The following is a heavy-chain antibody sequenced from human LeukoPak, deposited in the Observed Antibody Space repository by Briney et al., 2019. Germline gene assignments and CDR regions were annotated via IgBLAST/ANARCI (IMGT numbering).Heavy chain of an antibody. CDR3: ARDKQRGYWSGYDSHGEEPNGPRDYYYYMDV. D-gene: IGHD5-12*01. Sequence: SVKVSCKASGDTFSSYAISWVRQAPGQGLEWMGGIIPIFGTANYAQKFQGRVTITTDESTSTAYMELSSLRSEDTAVYYCARDKQRGYWSGYDSHGEEPNGPRDYYYYMDVWGKGTTVTVSS. CDR1: GDTFSSYA. V-gene: IGHV1-69*05. J-gene: IGHJ6*03. CDR2: IIPIFGTA.